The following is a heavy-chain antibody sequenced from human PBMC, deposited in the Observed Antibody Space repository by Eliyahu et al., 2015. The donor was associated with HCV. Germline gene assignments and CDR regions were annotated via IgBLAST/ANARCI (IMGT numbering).Heavy chain of an antibody. J-gene: IGHJ5*02. CDR1: GGTFSSYA. CDR3: ARDLSGPIAARLGRWFDP. V-gene: IGHV1-69*01. CDR2: IIPIFGTA. D-gene: IGHD6-6*01. Sequence: QVQLVQSGAEVKKPGSSVKVSCKASGGTFSSYAISWVRQAPGQGLEWMGGIIPIFGTANYAQKFQGRVTITADESTSTAYMELSSLRSEDTAVYYCARDLSGPIAARLGRWFDPWGQGTLVTVSS.